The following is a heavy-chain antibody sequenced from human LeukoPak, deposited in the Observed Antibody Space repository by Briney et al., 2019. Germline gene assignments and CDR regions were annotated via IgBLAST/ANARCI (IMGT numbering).Heavy chain of an antibody. CDR2: INHRGST. CDR3: ASDSESRASFDY. Sequence: SETLSLTCGVYSESFSGYFWTYIRQPPGGGLEWIGDINHRGSTNYNPSLKSRVTISVDTSKNQFSLKLDSVTAADTAVYYCASDSESRASFDYWGQGTLVTVSS. J-gene: IGHJ4*02. CDR1: SESFSGYF. V-gene: IGHV4-34*01. D-gene: IGHD1-26*01.